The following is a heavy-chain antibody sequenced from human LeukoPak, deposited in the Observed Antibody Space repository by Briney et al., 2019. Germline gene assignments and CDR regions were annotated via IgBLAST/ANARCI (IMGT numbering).Heavy chain of an antibody. D-gene: IGHD5-24*01. V-gene: IGHV4-34*01. CDR2: INHSGST. Sequence: PSETLSLTCAVYGGSFSSYYWSWIRQPPGKGLEWIGEINHSGSTNYNPSLKSRVTISVDTSKNQFSLKLSSVTAADTAVYYCARTTPRGQTATIEYWGQGTLVTVSS. CDR1: GGSFSSYY. J-gene: IGHJ4*02. CDR3: ARTTPRGQTATIEY.